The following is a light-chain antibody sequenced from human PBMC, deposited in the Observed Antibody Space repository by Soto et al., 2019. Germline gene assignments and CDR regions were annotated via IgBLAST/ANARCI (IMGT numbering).Light chain of an antibody. J-gene: IGKJ4*01. CDR2: DAS. V-gene: IGKV3-11*01. CDR3: QQRSNWPPFT. CDR1: ESVSSN. Sequence: EVVMTQSPATLSVSPGERATLSCRASESVSSNLAWYQQRPGQAPRLLIYDASNRATGITARFSGSGSGTDFTLTTSSLEPEDFAVYYCQQRSNWPPFTFGGGTKVDIK.